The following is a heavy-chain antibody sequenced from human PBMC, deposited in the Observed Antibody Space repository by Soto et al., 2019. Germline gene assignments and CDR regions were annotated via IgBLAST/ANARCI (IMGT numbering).Heavy chain of an antibody. V-gene: IGHV3-74*01. Sequence: EGALRLSCAASGFTFSRYWMHWVRQAPGKGLVWVSRINSDGSSTTYADSVKGRFTIYRDNAKNKLYLQINSMRAEDKAVDECARMEQWLIGYWGQXTLVTVSS. CDR1: GFTFSRYW. CDR2: INSDGSST. D-gene: IGHD6-19*01. J-gene: IGHJ4*02. CDR3: ARMEQWLIGY.